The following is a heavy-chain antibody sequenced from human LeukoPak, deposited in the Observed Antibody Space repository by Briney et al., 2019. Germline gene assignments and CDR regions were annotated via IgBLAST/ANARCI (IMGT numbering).Heavy chain of an antibody. CDR2: ISSDGSNK. CDR1: GFTFSSYV. J-gene: IGHJ4*02. D-gene: IGHD2-15*01. CDR3: ARGLSGGDYFDY. V-gene: IGHV3-30-3*01. Sequence: GGSLRLSCAASGFTFSSYVMHWVRQAPGKGLEWVAFISSDGSNKYYADSVKGRFTISRDNPKNTLYLQMNSLRTEDTAVYYCARGLSGGDYFDYWGQGTLVTVSS.